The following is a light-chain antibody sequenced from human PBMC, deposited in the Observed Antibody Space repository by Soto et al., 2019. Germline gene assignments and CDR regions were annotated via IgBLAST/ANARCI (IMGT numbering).Light chain of an antibody. Sequence: IVLTQSPGTLSLSPGERATLSCRASQTVSGSYLAWYQHKPGQAPRLLIHGASTRATGIPDRFSGSGSVTDFTLNISRLEPEDFVVYYCQHHGNSAYTFGQGTKLEIK. V-gene: IGKV3-20*01. CDR1: QTVSGSY. CDR2: GAS. J-gene: IGKJ2*01. CDR3: QHHGNSAYT.